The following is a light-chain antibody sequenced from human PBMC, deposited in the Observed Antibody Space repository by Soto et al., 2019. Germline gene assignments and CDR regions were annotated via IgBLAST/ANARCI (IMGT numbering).Light chain of an antibody. CDR3: CSYACIHVV. V-gene: IGLV2-11*01. Sequence: QSALTQPRSVSGSPGQSVTISCTGTSSDVGGYNYVSWYQQHPGKAPKLMIYDVSKRSSGVHDRFSGSKSGNTASLNISGLQADDEANYYRCSYACIHVVFGAGTKLTLL. CDR2: DVS. CDR1: SSDVGGYNY. J-gene: IGLJ2*01.